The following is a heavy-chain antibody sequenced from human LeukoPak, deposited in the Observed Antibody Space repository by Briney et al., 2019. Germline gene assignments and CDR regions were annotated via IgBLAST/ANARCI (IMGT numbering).Heavy chain of an antibody. D-gene: IGHD6-13*01. J-gene: IGHJ6*03. CDR1: GFTVSGNY. V-gene: IGHV3-66*01. CDR2: IYSSDNT. Sequence: GGSLRLSCAASGFTVSGNYMSWVRQAPGKGLEWASVIYSSDNTYYIDSVKGRFTISRDNSKNTLYLQMNSLRAEDTAVYYCARGSSSWYETAYYYYMDVWGKGTTVTVSS. CDR3: ARGSSSWYETAYYYYMDV.